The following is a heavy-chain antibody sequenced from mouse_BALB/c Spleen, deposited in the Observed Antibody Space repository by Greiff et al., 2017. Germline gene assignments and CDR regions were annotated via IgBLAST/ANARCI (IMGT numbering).Heavy chain of an antibody. V-gene: IGHV2-2*02. D-gene: IGHD2-10*02. CDR2: IWSGGST. CDR3: ARKGGEYGNYLYAMDY. J-gene: IGHJ4*01. CDR1: GFSLTSYG. Sequence: LVESGPGLVQPSQSLSITCTVSGFSLTSYGVHWVRQSPGKGLEWLGVIWSGGSTDYNAAFISRLSISKDNSKSQVFFKMNSLQANDTAIYYCARKGGEYGNYLYAMDYWGQGTSVTVSS.